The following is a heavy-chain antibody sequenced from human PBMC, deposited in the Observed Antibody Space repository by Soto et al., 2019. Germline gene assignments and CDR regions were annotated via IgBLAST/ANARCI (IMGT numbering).Heavy chain of an antibody. CDR2: IYHSGST. Sequence: SETLSLTCAVSGGSISSSNWWSWVRQPPGKGLEWIGEIYHSGSTNYNPSLKSRVTISVDKSKNQFSLKLSSVTAADTAVYYCARHGGYDFWSGYYSPEANYYYYMDVWGKGTTVTVSS. V-gene: IGHV4-4*02. CDR1: GGSISSSNW. CDR3: ARHGGYDFWSGYYSPEANYYYYMDV. D-gene: IGHD3-3*01. J-gene: IGHJ6*03.